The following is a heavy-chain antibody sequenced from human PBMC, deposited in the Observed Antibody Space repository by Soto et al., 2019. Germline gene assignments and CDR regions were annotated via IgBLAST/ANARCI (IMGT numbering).Heavy chain of an antibody. J-gene: IGHJ4*02. CDR3: AREIAVAGTHYFDY. CDR1: GGSISNYY. D-gene: IGHD6-19*01. Sequence: SETLSLTCTVSGGSISNYYWSWIRQPPGKGLEWIGYIYYSGSINYNPSLKSRVTISEDTSKNQFSLRMSSVTAADTAVYYCAREIAVAGTHYFDYWGQGTLVTVSS. V-gene: IGHV4-59*01. CDR2: IYYSGSI.